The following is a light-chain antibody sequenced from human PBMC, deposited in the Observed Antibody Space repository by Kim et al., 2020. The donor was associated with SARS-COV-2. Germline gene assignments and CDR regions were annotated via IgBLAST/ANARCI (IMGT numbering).Light chain of an antibody. CDR2: GAA. Sequence: PGERATLSCRASQSVRGSYLAWYQPNPGQAPRLLSYGAATRATGIPDRLIGIGFGTDFTLPSSSLEPEDFAVYYCQQYGSAPPITFGQGTRLEIK. J-gene: IGKJ5*01. CDR3: QQYGSAPPIT. V-gene: IGKV3-20*01. CDR1: QSVRGSY.